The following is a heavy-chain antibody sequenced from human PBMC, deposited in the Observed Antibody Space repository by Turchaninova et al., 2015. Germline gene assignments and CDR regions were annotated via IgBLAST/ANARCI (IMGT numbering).Heavy chain of an antibody. CDR1: GFALSTSGMC. CDR3: ARGGDLLDY. CDR2: IDWDDDK. Sequence: QVTLRESGPALVKPTQTLTLTCTFSGFALSTSGMCVSWIRQTPGNALEWLARIDWDDDKYYTTSLKTRHTISKDTSKNQVVLTKTNMDPVDTATYYCARGGDLLDYWGQGTLVTVSS. D-gene: IGHD2-21*02. V-gene: IGHV2-70*15. J-gene: IGHJ4*02.